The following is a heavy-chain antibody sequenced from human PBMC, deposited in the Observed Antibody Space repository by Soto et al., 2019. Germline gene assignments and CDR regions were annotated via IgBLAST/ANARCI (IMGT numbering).Heavy chain of an antibody. CDR2: IYYSGST. J-gene: IGHJ5*02. V-gene: IGHV4-59*08. CDR3: ARLGAQEIDP. Sequence: QVQLQESGPGLVKPSETLSVTCTVSGGSISSYYWSWIRQPPGKGLELIGYIYYSGSTSYNPSLKSRVTISVDTSKNQFSLKLSSVTAADTAVYYCARLGAQEIDPWGQGTLVTVSP. CDR1: GGSISSYY. D-gene: IGHD3-16*01.